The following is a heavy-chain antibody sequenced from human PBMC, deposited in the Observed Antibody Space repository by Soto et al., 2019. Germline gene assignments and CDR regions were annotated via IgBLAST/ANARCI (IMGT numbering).Heavy chain of an antibody. J-gene: IGHJ3*02. Sequence: ASVKVSCKASGYTFTSYYMHWVRQAPGQGLEWMGIINPSGGSTSYAQKFQGRVTMTRDTSTSTVYMELSSLRPEDTAVYYCARAPVRFHDAFDIWGQGSMVPVSS. D-gene: IGHD3-10*01. V-gene: IGHV1-46*03. CDR3: ARAPVRFHDAFDI. CDR1: GYTFTSYY. CDR2: INPSGGST.